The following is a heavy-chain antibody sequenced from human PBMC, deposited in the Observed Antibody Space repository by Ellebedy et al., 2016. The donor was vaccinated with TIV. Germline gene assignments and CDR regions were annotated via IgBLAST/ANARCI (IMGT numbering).Heavy chain of an antibody. CDR3: ARQGSDGMDV. V-gene: IGHV5-51*01. CDR1: GYSFTRQW. CDR2: IYPGDSGDSDI. J-gene: IGHJ6*02. Sequence: GESLKISCKGSGYSFTRQWLAWVRQMPGKGLEWMGIIYPGDSGDSDIRYSPSFQGQVTISADRSINTAYLQRSSLKASDTAIYYCARQGSDGMDVWGQGTTVTVS. D-gene: IGHD2-15*01.